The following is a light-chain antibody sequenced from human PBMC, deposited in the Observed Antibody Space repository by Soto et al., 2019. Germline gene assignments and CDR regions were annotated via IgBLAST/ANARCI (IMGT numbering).Light chain of an antibody. J-gene: IGKJ5*01. CDR2: GAS. CDR1: QSVSSN. Sequence: EIVMTQSPATLSVSPGERATLSCRASQSVSSNLAWYQQKPGQAPKLLIYGASNRATGVPARFSGSGSGTEFTLTISSLQSEDFAVYYCQQYNNWPPVTFGQGTRLEIK. CDR3: QQYNNWPPVT. V-gene: IGKV3-15*01.